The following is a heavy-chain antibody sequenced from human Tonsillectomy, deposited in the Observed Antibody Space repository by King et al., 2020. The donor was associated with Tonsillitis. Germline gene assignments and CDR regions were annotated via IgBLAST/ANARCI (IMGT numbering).Heavy chain of an antibody. V-gene: IGHV5-10-1*03. CDR3: ARRGGGRYYVEWLDP. Sequence: VQLVESGAEVKKPGESLRISCKGSGYSFTSYWITWVRQMPGKGLEWMGRIDPSDSYSNYSPSFRGHVTISADKSISTAYLQWSSLKASDTAMYYCARRGGGRYYVEWLDPWGQGTLVTVSS. J-gene: IGHJ5*02. CDR2: IDPSDSYS. D-gene: IGHD1-26*01. CDR1: GYSFTSYW.